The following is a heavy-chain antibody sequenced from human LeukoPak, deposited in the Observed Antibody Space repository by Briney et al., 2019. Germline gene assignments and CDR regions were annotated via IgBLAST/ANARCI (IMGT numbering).Heavy chain of an antibody. J-gene: IGHJ4*02. D-gene: IGHD1-1*01. V-gene: IGHV3-11*06. CDR2: INGRGTYI. Sequence: LSLTCAVYGGSFSGYYWSWIRQPPGKGLEWLSYINGRGTYIDYAESLKGRITISRDNAQNSLYLQMNSLRVEDTAVYYCARSGREATEIDYWGQGTLVTVSS. CDR3: ARSGREATEIDY. CDR1: GGSFSGYY.